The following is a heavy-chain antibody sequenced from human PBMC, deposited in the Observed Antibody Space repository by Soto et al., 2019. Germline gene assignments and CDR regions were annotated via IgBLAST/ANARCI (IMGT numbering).Heavy chain of an antibody. V-gene: IGHV3-21*01. CDR2: ISSSSSYI. D-gene: IGHD2-2*02. CDR3: ARDRCSSTSCYTLYYYGMDV. J-gene: IGHJ6*02. CDR1: GFTFSSYS. Sequence: EVQLVESGGGLVKPGGSLRFSCAASGFTFSSYSMNWVRQAPGKGLEWVSSISSSSSYIYYADSVKGRFTISRDNAKNSLYLQMNSLRAEDTAVYYCARDRCSSTSCYTLYYYGMDVWGQGTTVTVSS.